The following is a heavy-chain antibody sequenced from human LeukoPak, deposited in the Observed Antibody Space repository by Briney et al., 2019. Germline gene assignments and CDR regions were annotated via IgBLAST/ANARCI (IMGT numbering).Heavy chain of an antibody. CDR3: ARRYSSSSSWSDY. CDR2: IYPGDSDT. CDR1: GYSFTSYW. Sequence: GESLKISCKGSGYSFTSYWIAWVRQMPGKGLERMWIIYPGDSDTRYSPSFQGQVTISADKSISTAYLQWSSLKASDTAMYYCARRYSSSSSWSDYWGQGTLVTVSS. V-gene: IGHV5-51*01. D-gene: IGHD6-6*01. J-gene: IGHJ4*02.